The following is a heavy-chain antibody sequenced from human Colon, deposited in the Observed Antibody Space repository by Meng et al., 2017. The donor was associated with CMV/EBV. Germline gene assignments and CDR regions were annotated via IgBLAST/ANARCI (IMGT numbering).Heavy chain of an antibody. CDR1: GFTFSNYA. Sequence: GESLKISCAASGFTFSNYAMNWVRQAPGKGLEWVSVIYSGDSSTYYADSVKGRFTISRDNSKNTLYLQMNSLTVEDTAIYYCARDGVVVLGATRDWGQGTLVTVSS. CDR3: ARDGVVVLGATRD. CDR2: IYSGDSST. D-gene: IGHD2-15*01. J-gene: IGHJ4*02. V-gene: IGHV3-23*03.